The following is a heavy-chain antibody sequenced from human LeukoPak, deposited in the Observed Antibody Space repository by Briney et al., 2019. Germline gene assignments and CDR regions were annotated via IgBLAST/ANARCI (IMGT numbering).Heavy chain of an antibody. D-gene: IGHD3-10*01. CDR3: ARVNYYALDY. Sequence: GGSLRLSCTASGLTFSTYSMIWVRQAPGEGLEWVSYIRSSGSTTYYADSVQGRFTISRDDAENSLYLQMNSLRDEDTAVYYCARVNYYALDYWGQGALVTVSS. V-gene: IGHV3-48*02. CDR1: GLTFSTYS. J-gene: IGHJ4*02. CDR2: IRSSGSTT.